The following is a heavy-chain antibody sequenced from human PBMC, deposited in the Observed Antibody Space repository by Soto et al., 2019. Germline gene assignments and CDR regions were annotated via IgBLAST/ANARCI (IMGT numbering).Heavy chain of an antibody. J-gene: IGHJ4*02. D-gene: IGHD3-3*01. CDR2: IKSKTDGGTT. Sequence: GGSLRLSCAASGFTFSNAWMSWVRQAPGKGLEWVGRIKSKTDGGTTDYAAPVKGRFTISRDDSKNTLYLQMNSLKTEDTAVYYCTTAPPYYDFWSGYPIYPLDYWGQGTLVTVSS. CDR1: GFTFSNAW. CDR3: TTAPPYYDFWSGYPIYPLDY. V-gene: IGHV3-15*01.